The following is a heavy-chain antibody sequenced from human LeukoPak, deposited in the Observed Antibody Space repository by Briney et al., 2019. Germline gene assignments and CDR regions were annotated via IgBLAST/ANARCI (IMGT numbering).Heavy chain of an antibody. J-gene: IGHJ4*02. D-gene: IGHD4-17*01. V-gene: IGHV1-69*04. CDR1: GYTFTSYD. CDR2: IIPILGIA. Sequence: GASVKVSCKASGYTFTSYDINWVRQATGQGLEWMGRIIPILGIANYAQKFQGRVTITADKSTSTTYMELSSLRSEDTAVYYCARDPDGTTMDYWGQGTLVTVSS. CDR3: ARDPDGTTMDY.